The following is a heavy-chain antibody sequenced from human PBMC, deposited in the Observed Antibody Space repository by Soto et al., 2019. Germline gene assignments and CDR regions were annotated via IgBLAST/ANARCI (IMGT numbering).Heavy chain of an antibody. J-gene: IGHJ3*02. CDR3: ARGEYSSSFYDAFDI. CDR2: ISYDGSNK. Sequence: SLRLSGAASGFTFSSDAMQWVRQAPGKGLEWVAVISYDGSNKYYADSVKGRFTISRDNSKNTLYLQMNSLRAEDTAVYYCARGEYSSSFYDAFDIWGQGTMVTVSS. V-gene: IGHV3-30-3*01. CDR1: GFTFSSDA. D-gene: IGHD6-13*01.